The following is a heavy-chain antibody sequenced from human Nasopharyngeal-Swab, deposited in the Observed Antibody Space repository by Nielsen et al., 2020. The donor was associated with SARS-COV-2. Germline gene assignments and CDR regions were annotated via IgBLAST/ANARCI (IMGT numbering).Heavy chain of an antibody. D-gene: IGHD5-24*01. J-gene: IGHJ6*02. Sequence: WIRQPPGKGLEWIGNIYYSGSTNYNPSLKSRVTISVDTSKNQFSLKLSSVTAADTAVYYCAGGRDGYTNYYYYSGMDVWGQGTTVTVSS. CDR3: AGGRDGYTNYYYYSGMDV. V-gene: IGHV4-59*01. CDR2: IYYSGST.